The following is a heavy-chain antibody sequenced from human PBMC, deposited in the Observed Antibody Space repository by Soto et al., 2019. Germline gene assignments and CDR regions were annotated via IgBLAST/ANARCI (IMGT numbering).Heavy chain of an antibody. D-gene: IGHD1-26*01. V-gene: IGHV1-2*04. CDR2: INPNSGGT. CDR1: GYTFTGYY. J-gene: IGHJ3*02. CDR3: ARAIPTHLMTIVGATDAFDI. Sequence: ASVKVSCKASGYTFTGYYMHWVRQAPGQGLEWMGWINPNSGGTNYAQKFQGWVTMTRDTSISTAYMELSRLRSDDTAVYYCARAIPTHLMTIVGATDAFDIWGQGTMVTVSS.